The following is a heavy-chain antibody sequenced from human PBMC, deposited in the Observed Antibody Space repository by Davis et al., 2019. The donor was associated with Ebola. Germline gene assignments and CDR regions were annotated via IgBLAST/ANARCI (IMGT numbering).Heavy chain of an antibody. CDR2: IYPGDSDI. CDR3: VSSRSGSYYGELDY. Sequence: GESPKIPCKASGYNFNTYWIGWVRQMPGKGLEWMGIIYPGDSDIRYSPSFQGQVTISVDKSITTAYLKWSSLKASDTAMYYCVSSRSGSYYGELDYWGQGTLVTVSS. D-gene: IGHD1-26*01. V-gene: IGHV5-51*01. CDR1: GYNFNTYW. J-gene: IGHJ4*02.